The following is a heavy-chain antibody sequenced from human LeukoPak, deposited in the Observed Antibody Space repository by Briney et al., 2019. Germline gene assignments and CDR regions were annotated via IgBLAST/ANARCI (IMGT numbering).Heavy chain of an antibody. J-gene: IGHJ5*02. CDR3: ARDRGTLGTNWFDP. V-gene: IGHV4-30-2*01. CDR2: IYQSGST. Sequence: PSETLSLTCTVSGGSISSSLYYWGWIRQPPGKGLEWIGYIYQSGSTYYNPSLKSRVTISVDRSKNQFYLNLTSVTAADTAVYYCARDRGTLGTNWFDPWGQGTLVTVSS. D-gene: IGHD3-10*01. CDR1: GGSISSSLYY.